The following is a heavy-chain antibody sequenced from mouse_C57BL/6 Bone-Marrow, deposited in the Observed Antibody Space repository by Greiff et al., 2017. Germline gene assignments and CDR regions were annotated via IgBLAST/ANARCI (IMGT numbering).Heavy chain of an antibody. D-gene: IGHD1-1*01. V-gene: IGHV5-4*03. CDR2: ISDGGSYT. CDR3: ARVVYYCGSSFDY. J-gene: IGHJ2*01. CDR1: GFTFSSYA. Sequence: EVKLVESGGGLVKPGGSLKLSCAASGFTFSSYAMSWVRQTPEKRLEWVATISDGGSYTYYPDNVKGRFTISRDNAKNNLYLQMSHLKSEDTAMYYCARVVYYCGSSFDYWGQGTTLTVSS.